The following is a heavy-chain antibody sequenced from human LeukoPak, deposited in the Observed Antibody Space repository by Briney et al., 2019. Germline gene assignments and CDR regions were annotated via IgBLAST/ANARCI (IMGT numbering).Heavy chain of an antibody. CDR2: ISWNSGGI. J-gene: IGHJ4*02. D-gene: IGHD3-9*01. CDR1: GFTFDDYA. V-gene: IGHV3-9*03. CDR3: AKANYDILTGYIDY. Sequence: GRSLRLYCAASGFTFDDYAMQWVRQAPGKGLEWVSGISWNSGGIGYADSVKGRFTISRDNAKNSLYLQMNSLRAEDMALYYCAKANYDILTGYIDYWGQGTLVTVSS.